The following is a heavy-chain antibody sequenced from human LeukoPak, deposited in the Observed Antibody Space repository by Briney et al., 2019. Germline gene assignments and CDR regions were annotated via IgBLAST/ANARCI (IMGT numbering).Heavy chain of an antibody. J-gene: IGHJ6*04. Sequence: GGSLRLSCAASGFSFSSYWMTWVRQAPGKGLEWVANIKQDGSEKYYVDSVKGRFTISRDNAKNSLYLQMNSLRAEDTAVYYCAELGITMIGGVWGKGTTVTISS. D-gene: IGHD3-10*02. CDR2: IKQDGSEK. CDR1: GFSFSSYW. V-gene: IGHV3-7*01. CDR3: AELGITMIGGV.